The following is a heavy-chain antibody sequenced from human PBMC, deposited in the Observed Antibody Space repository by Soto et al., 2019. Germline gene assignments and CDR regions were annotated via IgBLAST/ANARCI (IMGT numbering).Heavy chain of an antibody. CDR1: GYTFRHYD. J-gene: IGHJ6*02. CDR2: ISSCKGTS. Sequence: DQFVQTGAGVKRPGASVKVSRKASGYTFRHYDVAWVRRAPGHGREWMGWISSCKGTSYYQESLPGRVTMTMDTGTTTAYMGVRSLRSEDTAAYDCARKFYIGSFGLYVWGLVTT. CDR3: ARKFYIGSFGLYV. V-gene: IGHV1-18*01. D-gene: IGHD1-26*01.